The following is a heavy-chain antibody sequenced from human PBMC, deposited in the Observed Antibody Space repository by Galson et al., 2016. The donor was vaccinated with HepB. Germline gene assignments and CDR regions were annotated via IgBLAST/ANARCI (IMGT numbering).Heavy chain of an antibody. V-gene: IGHV1-46*01. CDR3: ARGDLNYYTLWTS. CDR2: INPNVGST. J-gene: IGHJ6*02. CDR1: GYTFTSYG. D-gene: IGHD3-3*01. Sequence: SVKVSCKASGYTFTSYGISWVRQAPGQGLEWMGFINPNVGSTTFAQKFQDRVTMTRDTSTSTVFMELSSLRSEDTAVYFCARGDLNYYTLWTSGARGPRSPSP.